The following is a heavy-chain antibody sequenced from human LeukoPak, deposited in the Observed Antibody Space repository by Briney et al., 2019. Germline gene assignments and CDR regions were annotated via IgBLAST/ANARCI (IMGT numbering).Heavy chain of an antibody. D-gene: IGHD3-22*01. J-gene: IGHJ4*02. CDR3: ARVDYYDSSHSPDY. CDR1: GFTFSNYW. V-gene: IGHV3-7*01. Sequence: GGSLRLSCAASGFTFSNYWMSWVRQAPGKGLEWVANIKQDGSEKYYVDSVKGRFTISRDNAKNSLYLQMNSLRAEDTAVYYCARVDYYDSSHSPDYWGQGTLVTVSS. CDR2: IKQDGSEK.